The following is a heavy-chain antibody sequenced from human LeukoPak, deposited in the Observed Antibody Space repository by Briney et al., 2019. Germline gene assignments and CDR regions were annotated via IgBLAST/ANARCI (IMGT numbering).Heavy chain of an antibody. CDR3: ATSSDAPGNY. D-gene: IGHD2-2*01. Sequence: GGSLRLSCAASGFTFSSYWKSWVRQAPGKGLEWVANIKEDGSVKYYVGAVKGRFTISRDNAENSLYLQMNSLRAEDTAVYYCATSSDAPGNYWGQGTLVTVSS. CDR1: GFTFSSYW. J-gene: IGHJ4*02. V-gene: IGHV3-7*01. CDR2: IKEDGSVK.